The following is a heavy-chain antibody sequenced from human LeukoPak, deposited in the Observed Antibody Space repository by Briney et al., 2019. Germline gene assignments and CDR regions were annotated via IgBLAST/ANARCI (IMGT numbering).Heavy chain of an antibody. CDR2: ISSSSSTI. Sequence: GGSLRLSCAASGFTFSSYSTNWVRQAPGKGLEWVSYISSSSSTIYYADSVKGRFTISRDNAKNSLYLQMNSLRAEDTAVYYCARDHQFCSGGSCYSSYYYYGMDVWGQGTTVTVSS. CDR1: GFTFSSYS. D-gene: IGHD2-15*01. J-gene: IGHJ6*02. V-gene: IGHV3-48*04. CDR3: ARDHQFCSGGSCYSSYYYYGMDV.